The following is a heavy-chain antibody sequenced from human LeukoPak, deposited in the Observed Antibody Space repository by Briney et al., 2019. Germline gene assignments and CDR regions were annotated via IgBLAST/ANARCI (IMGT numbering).Heavy chain of an antibody. Sequence: LWASVTVSCKASGYTFTSYGISWVRQAPGQGLEWMGWINPKTGGTTYAQKFQGRVTMTRDMSITTAYMDLSRLRSDDTAVYYCTRAYEYGWFDPWGQGSLVIVSS. D-gene: IGHD3-16*01. V-gene: IGHV1-2*02. CDR3: TRAYEYGWFDP. J-gene: IGHJ5*02. CDR2: INPKTGGT. CDR1: GYTFTSYG.